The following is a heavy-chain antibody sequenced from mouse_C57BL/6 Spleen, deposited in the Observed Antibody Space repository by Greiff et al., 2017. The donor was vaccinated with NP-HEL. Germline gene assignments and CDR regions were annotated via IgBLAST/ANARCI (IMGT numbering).Heavy chain of an antibody. CDR2: IDPSDSYT. J-gene: IGHJ4*01. CDR1: GYTFTSYW. V-gene: IGHV1-59*01. CDR3: ARRGDDAMDY. Sequence: QVHVKQPGAELVRPGTSVKLSCKASGYTFTSYWMHWVKQRPGQGLEWIGVIDPSDSYTNYNQKFKGKATLTVDTSSSTAYMQLSSLTSEDSAVYYCARRGDDAMDYWGQGTSVTVSS.